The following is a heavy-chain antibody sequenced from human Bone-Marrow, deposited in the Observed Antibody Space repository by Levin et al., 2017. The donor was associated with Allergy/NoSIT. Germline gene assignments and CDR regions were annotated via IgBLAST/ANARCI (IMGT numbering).Heavy chain of an antibody. J-gene: IGHJ3*02. D-gene: IGHD5-18*01. V-gene: IGHV3-13*01. CDR1: GFTFRTHD. CDR2: IGTAGDT. CDR3: ARYNYEYNALDI. Sequence: GGSLRLSCAASGFTFRTHDMHWVRQGTGKGLEWVSTIGTAGDTYYPDSVRGRFTISRENAKNSLHLQMNGLSAGDTAVYYCARYNYEYNALDIWGQGTMVTVSS.